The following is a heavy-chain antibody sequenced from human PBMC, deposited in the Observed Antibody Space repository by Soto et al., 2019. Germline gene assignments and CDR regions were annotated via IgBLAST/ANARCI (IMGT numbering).Heavy chain of an antibody. V-gene: IGHV4-39*01. Sequence: SETLSLTCAVSGGSISTSSYYWGWIRQPPGKGLESIGSIYYSGSTNYNPSLKSRVTLYVDTSKNQFSLKLSSVTAAGTAVYYCARQKFCTSASCHFDYWGPGTLVTVSS. J-gene: IGHJ4*02. CDR3: ARQKFCTSASCHFDY. CDR2: IYYSGST. D-gene: IGHD2-2*01. CDR1: GGSISTSSYY.